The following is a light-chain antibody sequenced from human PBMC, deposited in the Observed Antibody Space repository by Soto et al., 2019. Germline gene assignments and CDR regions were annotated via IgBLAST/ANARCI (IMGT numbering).Light chain of an antibody. V-gene: IGLV1-40*01. J-gene: IGLJ2*01. CDR1: SSNIGAGYD. CDR3: QSYDSSLSGSVFPVV. CDR2: GNS. Sequence: QSALTQPPSVSGAPGQRVTISCTGSSSNIGAGYDVHWYQQLPGTAPKLLIYGNSNRPSGVPDRFSGSKSGTSASLAITGLQAEDEADYYCQSYDSSLSGSVFPVVFGGGTKLTVL.